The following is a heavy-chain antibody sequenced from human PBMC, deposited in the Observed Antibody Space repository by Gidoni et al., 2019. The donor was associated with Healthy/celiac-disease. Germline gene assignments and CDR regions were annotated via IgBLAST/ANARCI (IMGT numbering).Heavy chain of an antibody. Sequence: EVQLLESGGSLVQPGGSLRLSCAASGFTFSSYAMSWVRQAPGKGLEWVSAISGSGGSTYYADSVKGRFTISRDNSKNTLYLQMNSLRAEDTAVYYCAKDLIGWAWGVVPAAIGYWGQGTLVTVSS. CDR1: GFTFSSYA. D-gene: IGHD2-2*01. CDR2: ISGSGGST. J-gene: IGHJ4*02. V-gene: IGHV3-23*01. CDR3: AKDLIGWAWGVVPAAIGY.